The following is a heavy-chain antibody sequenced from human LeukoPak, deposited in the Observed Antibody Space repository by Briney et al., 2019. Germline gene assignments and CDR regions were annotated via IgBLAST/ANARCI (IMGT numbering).Heavy chain of an antibody. D-gene: IGHD3-10*01. V-gene: IGHV3-48*01. CDR1: GFTFSSYS. J-gene: IGHJ4*02. CDR2: ITSTASAI. CDR3: ARQGSGTPDY. Sequence: GGSLRLSCAASGFTFSSYSVNWVRQAPGKGLEWVSHITSTASAIYYPDSVRGRFTMSRDNARNTVYLQMNSLRVEDTAVYYCARQGSGTPDYWGQGTQVTVSA.